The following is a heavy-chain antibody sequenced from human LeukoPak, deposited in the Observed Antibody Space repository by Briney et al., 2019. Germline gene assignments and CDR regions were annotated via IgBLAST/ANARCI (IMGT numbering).Heavy chain of an antibody. D-gene: IGHD2-15*01. J-gene: IGHJ4*02. CDR2: IYYSGST. Sequence: PSQTLSLTCTVSGGSISSGDYYWSWIRQPPGKGLEWIGYIYYSGSTYYNPSLKSRVTISVDTSKNQFSLKLSSVTAADTAVYYCASRGILYRGEDYWGQGTLVTVSS. V-gene: IGHV4-30-4*08. CDR1: GGSISSGDYY. CDR3: ASRGILYRGEDY.